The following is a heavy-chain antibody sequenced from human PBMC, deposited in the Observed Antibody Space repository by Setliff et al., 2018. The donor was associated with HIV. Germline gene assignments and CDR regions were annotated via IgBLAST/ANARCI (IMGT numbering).Heavy chain of an antibody. Sequence: SETLSLTCTVSHGSISPFYWSWMRQPPGKGLEWIGYIFYTGTTKYNPSLKSRVSMSVDMSKNQLSLKLKSVTAADTAVYYCARDPRASYLSYYYYHYLDVWGKGTTVTVSS. V-gene: IGHV4-59*01. CDR2: IFYTGTT. CDR3: ARDPRASYLSYYYYHYLDV. CDR1: HGSISPFY. D-gene: IGHD3-16*02. J-gene: IGHJ6*03.